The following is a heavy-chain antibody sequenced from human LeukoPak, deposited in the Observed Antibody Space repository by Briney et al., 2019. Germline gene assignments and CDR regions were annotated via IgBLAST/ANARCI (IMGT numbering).Heavy chain of an antibody. Sequence: GGSLRLSCAASGFTFSSYSMNWVRQAPGKGLEWVSTISSSSSYIYYADSVKGRFTISRDNAKNSLYLQMNSLRAEDTAVYYCARVGFWSGPWDAFDIWGQGTMVTVSS. J-gene: IGHJ3*02. D-gene: IGHD3-3*01. CDR3: ARVGFWSGPWDAFDI. V-gene: IGHV3-21*01. CDR1: GFTFSSYS. CDR2: ISSSSSYI.